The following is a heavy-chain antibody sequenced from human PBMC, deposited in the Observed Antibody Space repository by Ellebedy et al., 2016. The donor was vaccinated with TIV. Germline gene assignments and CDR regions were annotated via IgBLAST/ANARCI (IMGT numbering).Heavy chain of an antibody. J-gene: IGHJ3*02. V-gene: IGHV3-7*01. CDR1: GFSFRSYW. CDR2: INQDGSQK. Sequence: GESLKISCGSSGFSFRSYWMSWVRQAPGKGLEWVANINQDGSQKYYVDSVKGRFTISRDNAKNSLYLQMNSLRVEDTAVYYCATDGSYGDYVFPRHAFEMWGQGTMVTVSS. D-gene: IGHD4-17*01. CDR3: ATDGSYGDYVFPRHAFEM.